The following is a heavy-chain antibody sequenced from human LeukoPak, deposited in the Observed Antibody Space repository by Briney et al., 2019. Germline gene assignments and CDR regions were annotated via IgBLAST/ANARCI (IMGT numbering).Heavy chain of an antibody. CDR1: GYSISSGYY. CDR2: IYHSGST. V-gene: IGHV4-38-2*02. Sequence: SETLSLTCTVSGYSISSGYYWGWIRQPPGKGLEWIGSIYHSGSTYYNPSLKSRVTISVDTSKNQFSLKLSSVTAADTAVYYCARQAIVYFDYWGQGTLATVSS. J-gene: IGHJ4*02. CDR3: ARQAIVYFDY. D-gene: IGHD1-26*01.